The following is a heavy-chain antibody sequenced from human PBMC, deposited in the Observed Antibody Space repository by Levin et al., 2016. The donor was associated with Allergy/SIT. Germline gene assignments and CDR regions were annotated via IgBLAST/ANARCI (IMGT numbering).Heavy chain of an antibody. D-gene: IGHD2-15*01. CDR3: ARDLGYCSGGSCSGWFDP. J-gene: IGHJ5*02. CDR2: INAGNGNT. V-gene: IGHV1-3*01. Sequence: WVRQAPGQRLEWMGWINAGNGNTKYSQKFQGRVTITRDTSASTAYMELSSLRSEDTAVYYCARDLGYCSGGSCSGWFDPWGQGTLVTVSS.